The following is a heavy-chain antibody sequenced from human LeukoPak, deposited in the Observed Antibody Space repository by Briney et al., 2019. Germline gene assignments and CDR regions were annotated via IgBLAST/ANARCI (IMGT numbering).Heavy chain of an antibody. D-gene: IGHD1-1*01. V-gene: IGHV4-59*08. CDR2: IYYSGST. CDR1: GGSISNYY. Sequence: SETLSLTCTVSGGSISNYYWSWIRQPPGKGLEWIGYIYYSGSTNYNPSLKSRVTISVDTSKNQFSLKLSSVTAADTAVYYCARFQLERRTLNWFDPWGQGTLVTVSS. J-gene: IGHJ5*02. CDR3: ARFQLERRTLNWFDP.